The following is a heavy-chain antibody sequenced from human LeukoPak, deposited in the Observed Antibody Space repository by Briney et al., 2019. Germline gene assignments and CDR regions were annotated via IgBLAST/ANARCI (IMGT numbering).Heavy chain of an antibody. V-gene: IGHV4-59*01. J-gene: IGHJ5*02. Sequence: SETLSLTCTVSGDSISNNYWSWIRQPPGKGLEWVGYIYDSWRTKYNPSLTSRVTISADTSKNLFSLKLTSVTAADTALYYCATCRDEFGDYGFTSWGQGTLVTVS. CDR2: IYDSWRT. CDR3: ATCRDEFGDYGFTS. D-gene: IGHD4-17*01. CDR1: GDSISNNY.